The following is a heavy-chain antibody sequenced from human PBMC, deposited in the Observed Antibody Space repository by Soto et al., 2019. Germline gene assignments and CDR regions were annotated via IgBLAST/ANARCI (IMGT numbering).Heavy chain of an antibody. V-gene: IGHV4-39*01. J-gene: IGHJ4*02. D-gene: IGHD5-18*01. CDR1: GGSISSSSYY. CDR2: IYYSGST. CDR3: ARRWPGYSYGYRDDY. Sequence: SETLSLTCTVSGGSISSSSYYWGWIRQPPGKGLEWIGSIYYSGSTYYNPSLKSRVTISVDTSKNQFSLKLSSVTAADTAVYYCARRWPGYSYGYRDDYWGQGTLVTVS.